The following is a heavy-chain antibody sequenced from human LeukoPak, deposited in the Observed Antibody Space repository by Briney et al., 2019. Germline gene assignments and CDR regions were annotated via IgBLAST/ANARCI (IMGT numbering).Heavy chain of an antibody. D-gene: IGHD2-15*01. J-gene: IGHJ4*02. CDR1: GGSISSGGYY. CDR3: ARAARYCSGGSCYFDY. Sequence: SETLSLTCTVSGGSISSGGYYWSWIRQHPGKGLEWIGYIYYSGSTYYNPSLKSRVTISVDTSKNQFSLKLSSVTAADTAVYYCARAARYCSGGSCYFDYWGQRTLVTVSS. CDR2: IYYSGST. V-gene: IGHV4-31*03.